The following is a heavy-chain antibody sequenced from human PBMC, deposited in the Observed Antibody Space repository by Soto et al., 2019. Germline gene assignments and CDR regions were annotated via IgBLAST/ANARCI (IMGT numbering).Heavy chain of an antibody. CDR3: AIVMITFGAPHAFDI. Sequence: ASVKVSCKASGYTFTSYDINWVRQATGQGLEWMGWMNPNSGNTGYAQKFQGRVTMTRNTSISTAYMELSSLRSEDTAVYYCAIVMITFGAPHAFDIWGQGTMVTVSS. CDR1: GYTFTSYD. CDR2: MNPNSGNT. J-gene: IGHJ3*02. D-gene: IGHD3-16*01. V-gene: IGHV1-8*01.